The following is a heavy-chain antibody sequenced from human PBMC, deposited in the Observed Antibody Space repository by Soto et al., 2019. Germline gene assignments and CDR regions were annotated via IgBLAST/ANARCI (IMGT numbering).Heavy chain of an antibody. V-gene: IGHV3-21*01. D-gene: IGHD3-9*01. J-gene: IGHJ5*02. Sequence: PGKALEWVSSISSSSSYIYYADSVKGRFTISRDNAKNSLYLQMNSLRAEGTVVYYGFINNTATSDIFSYSLRDP. CDR3: FINNTATSDIFSYSLRDP. CDR2: ISSSSSYI.